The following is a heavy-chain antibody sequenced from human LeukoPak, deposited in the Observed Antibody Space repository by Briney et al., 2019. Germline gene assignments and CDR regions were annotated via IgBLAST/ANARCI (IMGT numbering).Heavy chain of an antibody. CDR1: GYSISSGYY. CDR2: IYYSGST. V-gene: IGHV4-38-2*02. Sequence: SETLSLTCTVSGYSISSGYYWSWIRQPPGKGLEWIGYIYYSGSTNYNPSLKSRVTISVDTSKNQFSLKLSSVTAADTAVYYCARAPYVTYYYYYMDVWGKGTTVTVSS. J-gene: IGHJ6*03. D-gene: IGHD3-10*02. CDR3: ARAPYVTYYYYYMDV.